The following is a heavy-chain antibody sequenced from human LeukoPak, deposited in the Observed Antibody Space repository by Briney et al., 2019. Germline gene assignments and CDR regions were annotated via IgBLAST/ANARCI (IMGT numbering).Heavy chain of an antibody. Sequence: SEALSLTCTVSGGSISSGDYYWSWIRQPPGKGLEWIGYIYYSGSTYYNPSLKSRVTISVDTSKNQFSLKLSSVTAADTAVYYCAREATYSGYANYGMDVWGQGTTVTVSS. CDR2: IYYSGST. D-gene: IGHD5-12*01. J-gene: IGHJ6*02. CDR1: GGSISSGDYY. CDR3: AREATYSGYANYGMDV. V-gene: IGHV4-30-4*01.